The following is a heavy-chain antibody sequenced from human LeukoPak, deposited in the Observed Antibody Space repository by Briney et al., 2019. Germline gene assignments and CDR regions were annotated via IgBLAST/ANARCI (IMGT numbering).Heavy chain of an antibody. CDR1: GGSISSYY. J-gene: IGHJ6*03. D-gene: IGHD5-18*01. Sequence: SETLSLTCTVSGGSISSYYWSWIRQPPGKGLEWIGNIYYSGSTNYNPSLKSRVTISVDTSKNQFSLKLTSVTAADTAVYYCARTTEGGYTYGYFYYYYMDVWGKGTTVTISS. CDR3: ARTTEGGYTYGYFYYYYMDV. V-gene: IGHV4-59*01. CDR2: IYYSGST.